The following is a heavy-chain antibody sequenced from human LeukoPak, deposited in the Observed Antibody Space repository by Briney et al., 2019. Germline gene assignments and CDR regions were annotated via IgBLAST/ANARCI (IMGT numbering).Heavy chain of an antibody. CDR3: ARAGGDSSGYYYVTTALSIDY. CDR2: IYHSGST. V-gene: IGHV4-30-2*01. D-gene: IGHD3-22*01. CDR1: GGSISSGGYS. Sequence: PSETLSLTCAVSGGSISSGGYSWSWIRQPPGKGLEWIGYIYHSGSTYYNPSLKSRVTISVDRSKNQFSLKLSSVTAADTAVYYCARAGGDSSGYYYVTTALSIDYWGQGTLVTVSS. J-gene: IGHJ4*02.